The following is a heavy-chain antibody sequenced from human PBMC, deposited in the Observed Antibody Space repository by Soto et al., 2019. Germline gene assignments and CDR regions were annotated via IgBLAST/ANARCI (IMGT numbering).Heavy chain of an antibody. V-gene: IGHV4-59*08. D-gene: IGHD6-13*01. J-gene: IGHJ4*02. CDR1: GGSISSYY. CDR2: IYYSGST. CDR3: ARLGRWSVDY. Sequence: QVQLQESGPGLVKPSETLSLTCTVSGGSISSYYWSWIRQPPGKGLEWIGYIYYSGSTHYNPSLTRRVTISVATSKYQFPLKLSSLTAADTGVYYCARLGRWSVDYWGQGTLVTVSS.